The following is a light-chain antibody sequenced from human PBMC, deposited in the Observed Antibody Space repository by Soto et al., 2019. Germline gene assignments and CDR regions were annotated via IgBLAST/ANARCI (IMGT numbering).Light chain of an antibody. CDR2: AAS. V-gene: IGKV1-12*01. CDR1: QDINNW. CDR3: QQAASFPWT. Sequence: DIQMTQSPSSVSASVGDRVTITCRASQDINNWLVWYQQKPGKAPKLLTFAASNLQSGVPSRFSGSRSGTNFTLTIDSLQPEDFASYYCQQAASFPWTFGQGTKVEIK. J-gene: IGKJ1*01.